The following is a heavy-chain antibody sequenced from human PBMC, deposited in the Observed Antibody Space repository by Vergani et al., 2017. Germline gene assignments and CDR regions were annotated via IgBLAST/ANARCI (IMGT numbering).Heavy chain of an antibody. CDR1: GFTFSSYE. CDR2: IKQDGSEK. CDR3: ARDVEWDKIWFGELSAADY. Sequence: EVQLVESGGGLVQPGGSLRLSCAASGFTFSSYEINWVRQAPGKGLEWVANIKQDGSEKYYVDSVKGRFTISRDNAKNSLYLQMNSLRAEDTAVYYCARDVEWDKIWFGELSAADYWGQGTLVTVSS. J-gene: IGHJ4*02. V-gene: IGHV3-7*01. D-gene: IGHD3-10*01.